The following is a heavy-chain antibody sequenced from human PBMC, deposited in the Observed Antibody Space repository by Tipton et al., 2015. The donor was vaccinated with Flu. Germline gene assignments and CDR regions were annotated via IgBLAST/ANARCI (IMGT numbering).Heavy chain of an antibody. Sequence: GSLRLSCAVSGFTFSRYGVSWVRQAPGKGLEWVAFVSSSGTTMYYRDSVKGRFTISRDDAKNSLYLEMNSLRAEDTAVYYCATVPVGVITHYYGSDVWGQGTTVTVSS. CDR1: GFTFSRYG. V-gene: IGHV3-48*04. J-gene: IGHJ6*02. CDR3: ATVPVGVITHYYGSDV. D-gene: IGHD3-3*01. CDR2: VSSSGTTM.